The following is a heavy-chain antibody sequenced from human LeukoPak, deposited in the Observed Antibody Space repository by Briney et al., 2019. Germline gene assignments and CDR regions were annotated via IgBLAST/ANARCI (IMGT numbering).Heavy chain of an antibody. D-gene: IGHD5-12*01. Sequence: GESLKISCKGSGYSFTSYWISWVRQMSGKGLEWMGRIDPSDSYTNYSPSFQGHVTISADKSISTAYLQWSSLKASDTAMYYCARHEGYSGYDVNYFDYWGQGTLVTVSS. CDR2: IDPSDSYT. V-gene: IGHV5-10-1*01. CDR1: GYSFTSYW. CDR3: ARHEGYSGYDVNYFDY. J-gene: IGHJ4*02.